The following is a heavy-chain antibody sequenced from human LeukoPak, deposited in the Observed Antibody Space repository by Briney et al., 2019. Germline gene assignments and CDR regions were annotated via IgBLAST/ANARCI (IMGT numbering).Heavy chain of an antibody. Sequence: ASVKVSCKASRYTFTGYYMHWVRQAPGQGLEWMGRINPNSGGTNYAQKFQGRVTMTRDTSISTAYMELSRLRSDDTAVYYCARNYYGSGSYYPGYWGQGTLVTVSS. CDR1: RYTFTGYY. CDR3: ARNYYGSGSYYPGY. V-gene: IGHV1-2*06. D-gene: IGHD3-10*01. J-gene: IGHJ4*02. CDR2: INPNSGGT.